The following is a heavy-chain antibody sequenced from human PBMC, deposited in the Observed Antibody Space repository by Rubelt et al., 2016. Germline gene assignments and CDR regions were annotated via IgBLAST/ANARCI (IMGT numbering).Heavy chain of an antibody. CDR2: ISAYTDKP. Sequence: QVQLVQSGAEVKEPGASVRVSCKASGYTFTTFGIGWVRQAPGQGLEWMGWISAYTDKPNHAQKFQGRDTITTEKSTNTVYMELRSLTSDDTAVYYCARWGSYSPDYWGQGTLVTVSS. J-gene: IGHJ4*02. D-gene: IGHD3-16*01. CDR3: ARWGSYSPDY. CDR1: GYTFTTFG. V-gene: IGHV1-18*01.